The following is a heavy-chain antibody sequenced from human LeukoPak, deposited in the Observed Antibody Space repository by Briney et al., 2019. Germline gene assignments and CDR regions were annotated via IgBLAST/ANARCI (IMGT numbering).Heavy chain of an antibody. Sequence: GSLKLFFAASGITFSSSSMDWVRQASGEGLEWISYISSGSGTIYYADSVKGRFTISKDTAKNSLSLQMNSLRAEDTAVYYCATGPNTSPFDYWGQGTLVTVSS. V-gene: IGHV3-48*01. D-gene: IGHD2-2*01. CDR2: ISSGSGTI. J-gene: IGHJ4*02. CDR3: ATGPNTSPFDY. CDR1: GITFSSSS.